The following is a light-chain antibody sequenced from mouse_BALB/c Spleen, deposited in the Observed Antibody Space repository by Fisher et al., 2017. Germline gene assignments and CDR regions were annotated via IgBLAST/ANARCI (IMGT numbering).Light chain of an antibody. CDR1: ESVDNYGISF. CDR2: AAS. V-gene: IGKV3-2*01. CDR3: QQWSSYPLT. J-gene: IGKJ4*01. Sequence: DIVMTQSPASLAVSLGQRATISCRASESVDNYGISFMNWFQQKPGQPPKLLIYAASNQGSGVPARFSGSGSGTSYSLTISSMEAEDAATYYCQQWSSYPLTFGSGTKLEIK.